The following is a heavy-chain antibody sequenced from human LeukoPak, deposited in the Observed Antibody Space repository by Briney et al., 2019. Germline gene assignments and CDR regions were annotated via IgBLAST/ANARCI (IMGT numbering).Heavy chain of an antibody. V-gene: IGHV1-2*02. J-gene: IGHJ4*02. Sequence: ASVKVSCKISGYTFTGYYIHWVRQAPGQGLEWMGWIDPKSGGTNYAQNFQGRVTMTRDTSISTAYMELSRLRSDDTAVYYCAREKMWGYYDSSGYYYYWGQGTLVTVSS. CDR1: GYTFTGYY. D-gene: IGHD3-22*01. CDR2: IDPKSGGT. CDR3: AREKMWGYYDSSGYYYY.